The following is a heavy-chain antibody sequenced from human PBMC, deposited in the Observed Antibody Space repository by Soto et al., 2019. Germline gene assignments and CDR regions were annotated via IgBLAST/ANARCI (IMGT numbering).Heavy chain of an antibody. J-gene: IGHJ6*02. Sequence: SQTLSLTCAISGNSVSSNSAAWNWIRQSPSRGLEWLGRTYYRSKWYNDYAVSVKSRITINPDTSKNQFSLQLNSVTPEDTAVYYCARVVGFGDYYYYGMDVWGQGTTVTVSS. V-gene: IGHV6-1*01. D-gene: IGHD2-21*01. CDR1: GNSVSSNSAA. CDR3: ARVVGFGDYYYYGMDV. CDR2: TYYRSKWYN.